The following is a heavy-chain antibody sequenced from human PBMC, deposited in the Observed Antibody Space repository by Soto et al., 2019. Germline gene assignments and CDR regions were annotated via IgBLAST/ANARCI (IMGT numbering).Heavy chain of an antibody. CDR2: ISSNSAYI. V-gene: IGHV3-21*01. D-gene: IGHD6-13*01. J-gene: IGHJ5*02. CDR1: GFPFSSYA. CDR3: TRDASRDSSARGWFDP. Sequence: GGSLRLSCAASGFPFSSYAMSWVRQAPGKGLEWVSTISSNSAYIYYTDALRGRFTISRDNAKNSLHLQMNSLRAEDTAVYYCTRDASRDSSARGWFDPWGPGTLVTVSS.